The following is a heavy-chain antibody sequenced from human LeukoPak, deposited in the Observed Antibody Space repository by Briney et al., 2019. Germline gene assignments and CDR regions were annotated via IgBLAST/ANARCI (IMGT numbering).Heavy chain of an antibody. J-gene: IGHJ3*02. CDR3: ARWGSGSPTHFDI. CDR1: GYSFTSYW. CDR2: IYPGDSDA. D-gene: IGHD1-26*01. V-gene: IGHV5-51*01. Sequence: GESLKISCKGSGYSFTSYWIGWVRQMPGKGLEWMGIIYPGDSDARYSPSFQGQVTISPDKSISTAYLQWTSLKASDTAMYYCARWGSGSPTHFDIWGQGTMVTVSS.